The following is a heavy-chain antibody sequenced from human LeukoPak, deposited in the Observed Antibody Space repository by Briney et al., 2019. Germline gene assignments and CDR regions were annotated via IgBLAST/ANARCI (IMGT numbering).Heavy chain of an antibody. Sequence: ASVKVSCKASGYTFTSYGISWVRQAPGQGLEWMGWISAYNGNINYAQKLQGRVTMTTDTSTSTAYMELRSLRSDDTAVYYCARDLDAYYDILTGGDAFDIWGQGTMVTVSS. J-gene: IGHJ3*02. CDR1: GYTFTSYG. CDR2: ISAYNGNI. D-gene: IGHD3-9*01. CDR3: ARDLDAYYDILTGGDAFDI. V-gene: IGHV1-18*04.